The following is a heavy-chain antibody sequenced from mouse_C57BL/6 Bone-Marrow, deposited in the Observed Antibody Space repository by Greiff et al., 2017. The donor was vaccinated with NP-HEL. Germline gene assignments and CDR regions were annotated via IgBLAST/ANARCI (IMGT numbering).Heavy chain of an antibody. J-gene: IGHJ1*03. CDR3: ARMDGYYPDWYFDV. V-gene: IGHV1-42*01. Sequence: VQLQQSGPELVKPGASVKISCKASGYSFTGYYMNWVKQSPEKSLEWIGEINPSTGGTTYNQKFKAKATLTVDKSSSTAYMQLKSLTSEDSAVYYCARMDGYYPDWYFDVWGTGTTVTVSS. D-gene: IGHD2-3*01. CDR1: GYSFTGYY. CDR2: INPSTGGT.